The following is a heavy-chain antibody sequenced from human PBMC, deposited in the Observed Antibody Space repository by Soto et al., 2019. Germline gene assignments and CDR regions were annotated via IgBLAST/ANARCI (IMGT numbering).Heavy chain of an antibody. CDR3: ARDRGGISVSSNPLGVWFDP. CDR1: GAFLNNFF. Sequence: QVQLQESGPGLVRPSETLSLTCTVSGAFLNNFFWGWIRPTPGKGLERIGSGSQGAAAAYLAAGAPHGFIPFLEGRATISLALPKNQFSLRLASVTAADTAVYYCARDRGGISVSSNPLGVWFDPWGQGTLVTVSS. V-gene: IGHV4-4*07. D-gene: IGHD3-16*02. CDR2: YLAAGAP. J-gene: IGHJ5*02.